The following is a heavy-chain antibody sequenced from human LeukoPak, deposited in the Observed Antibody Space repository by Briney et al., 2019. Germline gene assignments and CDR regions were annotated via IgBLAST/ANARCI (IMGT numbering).Heavy chain of an antibody. CDR2: ISSSGSTI. V-gene: IGHV3-48*03. J-gene: IGHJ3*02. Sequence: GGSLRLSCAASGFTFSSYEMNWVRQAPGKGLEWVSYISSSGSTIYYADSVKGRFTISRDNAKNSLYLQMNSLRAEDTAVYYCARDESPYAFDIWGQGTMVTVSS. CDR3: ARDESPYAFDI. CDR1: GFTFSSYE.